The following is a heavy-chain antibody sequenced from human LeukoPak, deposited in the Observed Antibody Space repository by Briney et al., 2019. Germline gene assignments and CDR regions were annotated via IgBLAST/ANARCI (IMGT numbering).Heavy chain of an antibody. Sequence: GGSLRLSCAASGFTFSRYGMHWVRQAPGKGLEWVAFIRYDGSNKYYADSVKGRFTISRDNSKNTLYLQMNSLRAEDTAVYYCAKDTYYDILTGTPSYYYYGMDVWGQGTTVTVSS. J-gene: IGHJ6*02. D-gene: IGHD3-9*01. CDR2: IRYDGSNK. CDR1: GFTFSRYG. CDR3: AKDTYYDILTGTPSYYYYGMDV. V-gene: IGHV3-30*02.